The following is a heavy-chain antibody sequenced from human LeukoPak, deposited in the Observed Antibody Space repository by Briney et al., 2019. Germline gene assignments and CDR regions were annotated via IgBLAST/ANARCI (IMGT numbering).Heavy chain of an antibody. CDR2: ISSSGSTL. D-gene: IGHD3-3*01. Sequence: GGSLRLSCAASGFTFSDYYMSWISQAPGKGLEWVSYISSSGSTLYYGDSVKGRFTISRDNAKNSLYLQMNSLRAEDTAVYYSAPHDFWSGPRYYYGMDVWGQGTTVTVSS. CDR3: APHDFWSGPRYYYGMDV. V-gene: IGHV3-11*01. J-gene: IGHJ6*02. CDR1: GFTFSDYY.